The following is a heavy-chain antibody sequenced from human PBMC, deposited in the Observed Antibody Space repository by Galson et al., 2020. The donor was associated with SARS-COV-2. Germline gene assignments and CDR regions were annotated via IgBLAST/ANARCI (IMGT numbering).Heavy chain of an antibody. CDR1: GFTFSSYA. D-gene: IGHD4-17*01. V-gene: IGHV3-23*01. CDR3: AKHYGDFIDY. J-gene: IGHJ4*02. Sequence: SLKISCAASGFTFSSYAMGWVRQAPGRGLEWVSTISGSGGSTYYSDSVKGRFTISRDNSKNTLYLQMNTLRAEDTAVYYCAKHYGDFIDYWGQGTLVTVSS. CDR2: ISGSGGST.